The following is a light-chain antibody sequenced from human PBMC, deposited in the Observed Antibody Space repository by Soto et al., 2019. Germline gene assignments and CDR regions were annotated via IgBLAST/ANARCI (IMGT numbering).Light chain of an antibody. Sequence: DIQMTQSPPTLSASVGDRVTITCRASQSISTWLAWYQQKPGKAPKLLIYKASSLESGVPSRFSGSGSGTEFTLTISSLQPDDFATYYCQHPWTFGQGTKVEIK. CDR3: QHPWT. J-gene: IGKJ1*01. V-gene: IGKV1-5*03. CDR1: QSISTW. CDR2: KAS.